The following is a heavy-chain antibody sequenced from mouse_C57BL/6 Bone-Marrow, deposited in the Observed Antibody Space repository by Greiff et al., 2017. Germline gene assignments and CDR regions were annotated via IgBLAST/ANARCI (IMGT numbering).Heavy chain of an antibody. CDR3: VITTVDPLDY. D-gene: IGHD1-1*01. CDR1: GYSFTSYW. CDR2: IYPGSGST. J-gene: IGHJ2*01. V-gene: IGHV1-55*01. Sequence: VQLQQPGAELVKPGASVKMSCKASGYSFTSYWITWVKQRPGQGLEWIGAIYPGSGSTNYNEKFKSKATLTVDTSSSTAYMQLSRLTSDASAVYYCVITTVDPLDYWGQGTTLTVSS.